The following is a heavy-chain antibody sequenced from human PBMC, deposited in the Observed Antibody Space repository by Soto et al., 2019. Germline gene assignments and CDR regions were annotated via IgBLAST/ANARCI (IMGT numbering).Heavy chain of an antibody. J-gene: IGHJ3*02. CDR1: GFTVSSNY. Sequence: GGSLRLSCAASGFTVSSNYMSWVRQAPGKGLEWVSVIYSGGSTYYADSVKGRFTISRDNSKNTLYLQMNSLRAEDTAVYYCARDAPAAIMADAFDIWGQGTMVTVS. CDR2: IYSGGST. CDR3: ARDAPAAIMADAFDI. D-gene: IGHD2-2*02. V-gene: IGHV3-66*01.